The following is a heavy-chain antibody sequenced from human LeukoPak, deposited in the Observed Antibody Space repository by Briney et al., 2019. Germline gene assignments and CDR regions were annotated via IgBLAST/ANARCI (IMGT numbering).Heavy chain of an antibody. V-gene: IGHV3-23*01. J-gene: IGHJ4*02. CDR2: ISASGGST. Sequence: QTGGSLRLSCAASRFTFSSYAMSWVRQAPGKGLEWVSSISASGGSTDYADSVKGRFTISRDNSKSTLYLQMNSLRAEDTAVYYCAKSATLNFDYWGQGTLVTVSS. CDR1: RFTFSSYA. CDR3: AKSATLNFDY.